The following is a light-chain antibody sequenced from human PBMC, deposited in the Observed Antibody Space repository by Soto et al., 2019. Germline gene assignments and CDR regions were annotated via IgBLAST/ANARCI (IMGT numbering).Light chain of an antibody. V-gene: IGKV3-20*01. CDR2: GAS. CDR3: QQYDSSPLT. J-gene: IGKJ4*01. Sequence: EIVLTQSPGTLYSSTGERATLSCRASQSVSSSYLAWYQQKPGQAPRLLIYGASSRATGIPDRFSGSGSGTDFTLTISRLEPEDFAVYYCQQYDSSPLTFGGGTKVEIK. CDR1: QSVSSSY.